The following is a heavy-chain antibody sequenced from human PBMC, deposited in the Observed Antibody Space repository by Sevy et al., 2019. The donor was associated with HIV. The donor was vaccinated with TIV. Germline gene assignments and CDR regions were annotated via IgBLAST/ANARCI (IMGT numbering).Heavy chain of an antibody. D-gene: IGHD2-15*01. CDR2: INPTSGDT. V-gene: IGHV1-2*02. CDR3: ARDQDCRDGTCYSGVAY. CDR1: GYTFTAYH. Sequence: ASVKVSCKASGYTFTAYHLQWMRQAPGQGLEWMGWINPTSGDTIYVQRFLGRVTMTTDTSLSTSYMELKNLRSDDTAVYYCARDQDCRDGTCYSGVAYWGQGTRVTVSS. J-gene: IGHJ4*02.